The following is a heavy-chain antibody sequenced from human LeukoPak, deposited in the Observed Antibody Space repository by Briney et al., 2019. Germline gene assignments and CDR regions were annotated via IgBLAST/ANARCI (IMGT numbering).Heavy chain of an antibody. Sequence: GASVKVSCKASGYTFTGYYMHWVRQAPGQGLEWMGWINPNSGGTNYAQKFQGRVTMTRDTSISTAYMELSRLRSDDTAVYYCARDAYYCDSSGYYYNYYGMDVWGQGATVTVSS. V-gene: IGHV1-2*02. CDR3: ARDAYYCDSSGYYYNYYGMDV. CDR2: INPNSGGT. J-gene: IGHJ6*02. CDR1: GYTFTGYY. D-gene: IGHD3-22*01.